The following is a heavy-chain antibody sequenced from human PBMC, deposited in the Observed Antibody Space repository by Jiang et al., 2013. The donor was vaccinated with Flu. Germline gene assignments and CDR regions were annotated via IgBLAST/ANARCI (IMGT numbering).Heavy chain of an antibody. CDR2: ISYDGSNK. V-gene: IGHV3-30-3*01. J-gene: IGHJ3*02. CDR3: ARGTSLDGYSKDDAFDI. D-gene: IGHD5-24*01. Sequence: VISYDGSNKYYADSVKGRFTISRDNSKNTLYLQMNSLRAEDTAVYYCARGTSLDGYSKDDAFDIWGQGTMVTVSS.